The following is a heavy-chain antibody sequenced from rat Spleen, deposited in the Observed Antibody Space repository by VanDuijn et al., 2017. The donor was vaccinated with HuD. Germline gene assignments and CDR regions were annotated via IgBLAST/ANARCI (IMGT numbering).Heavy chain of an antibody. CDR3: ASHRHYGVYVMDA. CDR2: IIHDGSST. V-gene: IGHV5S10*01. CDR1: GFSFSDCY. D-gene: IGHD1-11*01. J-gene: IGHJ2*01. Sequence: EVQLVESGGGLVQPGRSLNLSCEASGFSFSDCYMAWVRQFPKKGLEWVAIIIHDGSSTYYRDSGKGRFNISRDNANNTLYPQMDSLRSEDTATYHCASHRHYGVYVMDAWGQGVMVTVSS.